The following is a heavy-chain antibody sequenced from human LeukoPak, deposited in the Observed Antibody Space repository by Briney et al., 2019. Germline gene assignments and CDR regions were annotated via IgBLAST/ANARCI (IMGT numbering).Heavy chain of an antibody. CDR3: ARALAAAGTGFDY. V-gene: IGHV1-46*01. J-gene: IGHJ4*02. CDR1: GYTFTSYY. CDR2: INPSGGST. D-gene: IGHD6-13*01. Sequence: ASVKVSCKASGYTFTSYYMHWVRQAPGQGLGWMGIINPSGGSTSNAQKFQGRVTMTRDMSTSTVYMELSSLRSEDTAVYYCARALAAAGTGFDYWGQGTLVTVSS.